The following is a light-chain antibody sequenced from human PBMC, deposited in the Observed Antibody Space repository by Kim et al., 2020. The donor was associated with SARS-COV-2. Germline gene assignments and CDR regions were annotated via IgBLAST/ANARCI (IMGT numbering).Light chain of an antibody. V-gene: IGKV1-27*01. Sequence: ASGGDRVTIACRASQDIANSLAWYQQKPGKVPQVRIYAASTLQSGVPSRFSGSESGTEFTLAIGSLQTEDVATYYCQKYNTAPWTFGPGTKVEIK. CDR1: QDIANS. CDR2: AAS. J-gene: IGKJ1*01. CDR3: QKYNTAPWT.